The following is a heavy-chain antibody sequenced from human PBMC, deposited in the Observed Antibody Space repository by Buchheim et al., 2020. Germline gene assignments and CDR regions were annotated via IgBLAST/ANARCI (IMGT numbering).Heavy chain of an antibody. Sequence: QLQLQESGPGLVKPSETLSLTCTVSGGSISSSSYYWGWIRQPPGKGLEWIGSIYYSGSTYYNPSLKSRVTISVDTSQNQFSLKLSSVTAADTAVYYCARRLRFEDWYYGMDVWGQGTT. D-gene: IGHD3/OR15-3a*01. CDR1: GGSISSSSYY. J-gene: IGHJ6*02. CDR3: ARRLRFEDWYYGMDV. CDR2: IYYSGST. V-gene: IGHV4-39*01.